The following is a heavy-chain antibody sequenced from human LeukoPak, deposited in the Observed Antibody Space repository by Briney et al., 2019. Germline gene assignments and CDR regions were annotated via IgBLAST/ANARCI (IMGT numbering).Heavy chain of an antibody. CDR1: GYAFTSYG. D-gene: IGHD2-8*01. J-gene: IGHJ6*03. CDR2: ISAYNGNT. V-gene: IGHV1-18*01. CDR3: ARDPDGRRPGYMDV. Sequence: ASVKVSCKASGYAFTSYGISWVRQAPGQGLEWMRWISAYNGNTNYAQKLQGRVTMTTDTSTSTAYMELRSLRSDDTAVYYCARDPDGRRPGYMDVWGKGTTVTVSS.